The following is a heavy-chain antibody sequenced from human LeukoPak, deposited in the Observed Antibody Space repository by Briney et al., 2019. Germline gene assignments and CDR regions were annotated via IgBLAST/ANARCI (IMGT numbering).Heavy chain of an antibody. CDR1: GGSISSGGYY. Sequence: PSQTLSLTCTVSGGSISSGGYYWRWIRQHPGKGLEWIGYIYYSGSTYSNPSLKSRVTISVDTSKNQFSLNLSSVTAADTAVYYCARYCSSTNCYKGGFDPWGQGTLVTVSS. CDR2: IYYSGST. V-gene: IGHV4-31*03. D-gene: IGHD2-2*02. CDR3: ARYCSSTNCYKGGFDP. J-gene: IGHJ5*02.